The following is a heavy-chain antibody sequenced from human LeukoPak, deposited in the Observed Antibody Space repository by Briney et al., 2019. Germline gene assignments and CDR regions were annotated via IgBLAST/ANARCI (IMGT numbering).Heavy chain of an antibody. D-gene: IGHD7-27*01. J-gene: IGHJ4*02. V-gene: IGHV3-53*01. CDR1: GFSVSSNY. CDR3: GRTLPGSYSDC. CDR2: IFSGGST. Sequence: GGSLRLSCAASGFSVSSNYMSWVRQAPGKGLEWVSVIFSGGSTYYADSVKGRFTISRDDSKNTVYLQLNSLRAEDTAVYYCGRTLPGSYSDCWGQGTLVAVS.